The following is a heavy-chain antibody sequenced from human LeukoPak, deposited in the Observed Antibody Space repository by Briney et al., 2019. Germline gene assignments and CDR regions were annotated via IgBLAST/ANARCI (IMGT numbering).Heavy chain of an antibody. V-gene: IGHV3-53*01. D-gene: IGHD1-26*01. J-gene: IGHJ4*02. CDR2: IYSGGYT. Sequence: GGSLRLSCAASGFTFTSYGMHWVRQAPGKGLEWVSVIYSGGYTYYADSVKGRFTISRDNSKNTLYLQMNSLRAEDTAVYYCARGQGAFFDYWGQGTLVTVSS. CDR1: GFTFTSYG. CDR3: ARGQGAFFDY.